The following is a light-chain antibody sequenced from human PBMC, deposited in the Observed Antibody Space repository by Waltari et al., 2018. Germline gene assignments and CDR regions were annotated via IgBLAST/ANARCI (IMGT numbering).Light chain of an antibody. CDR2: DTS. CDR3: HRCGYAART. V-gene: IGKV3-20*01. J-gene: IGKJ2*02. CDR1: QRVGSNY. Sequence: EVVLTQFPDTLSLSPGERAVLFCKASQRVGSNYLAWYQQKPGPAPRLRIYDTSSRAAVIPGRVRGGGSGTDFTLAISRLEPEDFAVYYCHRCGYAARTFGQGTVLEIK.